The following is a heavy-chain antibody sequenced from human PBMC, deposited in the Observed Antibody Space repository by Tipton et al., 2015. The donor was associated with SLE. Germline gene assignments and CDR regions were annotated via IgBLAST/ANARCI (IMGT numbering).Heavy chain of an antibody. CDR3: ARERAGNGGYWIDY. V-gene: IGHV4-4*02. CDR2: IYDGGST. CDR1: GDSISSDSW. Sequence: TLSLTCAVSGDSISSDSWWSWVRQPPGKGLDWIGQIYDGGSTNYNPSFKGRVTISIEMSKNQFSLNLKSVTAADTAVYYCARERAGNGGYWIDYWGQGALVTVSS. J-gene: IGHJ4*02. D-gene: IGHD4-17*01.